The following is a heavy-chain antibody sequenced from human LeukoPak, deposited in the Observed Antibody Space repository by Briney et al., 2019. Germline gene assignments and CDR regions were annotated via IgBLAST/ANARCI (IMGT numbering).Heavy chain of an antibody. D-gene: IGHD3-9*01. CDR2: IIPIFGSA. J-gene: IGHJ4*02. CDR1: GGTFSSYA. V-gene: IGHV1-69*01. Sequence: SVKVSCKASGGTFSSYAVSWLRQAPGQGLEWMGGIIPIFGSANYAQKFQGRVTITADESTSTAYMELSRLRSDDTAVYYCAREPLYYDILTGFDYWGQGTLVTVSS. CDR3: AREPLYYDILTGFDY.